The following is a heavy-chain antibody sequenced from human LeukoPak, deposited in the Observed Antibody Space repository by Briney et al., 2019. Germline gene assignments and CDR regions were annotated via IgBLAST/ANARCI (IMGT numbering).Heavy chain of an antibody. V-gene: IGHV3-53*01. CDR2: IYSDNT. CDR1: GFTVSSNS. J-gene: IGHJ3*02. Sequence: GGSLRLSCTVSGFTVSSNSMSWVRQAPGKGLEWVSFIYSDNTHYSDSVKGRFTISRDNSKNTLYLQMNSLRAEDTAVYYCAKDSRYSGPPHDAFDIWGQGTMVTVSS. CDR3: AKDSRYSGPPHDAFDI. D-gene: IGHD1-26*01.